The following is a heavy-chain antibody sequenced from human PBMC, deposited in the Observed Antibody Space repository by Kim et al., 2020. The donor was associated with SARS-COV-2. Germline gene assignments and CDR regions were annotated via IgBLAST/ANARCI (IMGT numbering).Heavy chain of an antibody. V-gene: IGHV3-21*01. CDR3: ARDPIQPLYYYGSGSYPIDY. D-gene: IGHD3-10*01. J-gene: IGHJ4*02. CDR1: GFTFSSYS. CDR2: ISSSSSYI. Sequence: GGSLRLSCAASGFTFSSYSMNWVRQAPGKGLEWVSSISSSSSYIYYADSVKGRFTISRDNAKNSLYLQMNSLRAEDTAVYYCARDPIQPLYYYGSGSYPIDYWGQGTLVTVSS.